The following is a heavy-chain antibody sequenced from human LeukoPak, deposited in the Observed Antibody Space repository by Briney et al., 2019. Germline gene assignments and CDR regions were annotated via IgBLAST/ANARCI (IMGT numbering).Heavy chain of an antibody. CDR1: GYTFTSYD. D-gene: IGHD3-22*01. CDR2: MNPNSGNT. Sequence: ASVKVSCKASGYTFTSYDINWVRQATGQGLEWMGWMNPNSGNTGYAQKFQGRVTMTRNTSISTAYMELSSLRSEDTAVYYCARQTKEIVVVTPADDYWGQGTLVTVSS. J-gene: IGHJ4*02. CDR3: ARQTKEIVVVTPADDY. V-gene: IGHV1-8*01.